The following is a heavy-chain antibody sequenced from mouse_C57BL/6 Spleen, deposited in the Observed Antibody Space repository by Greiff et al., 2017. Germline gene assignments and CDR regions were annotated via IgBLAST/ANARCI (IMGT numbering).Heavy chain of an antibody. J-gene: IGHJ3*01. CDR1: GYSITSGYY. Sequence: ESGPGLVKPSQSLSLTCSVTGYSITSGYYWNWIRQFPGNKLEWMGYISYDGSNNYNPSLKNRISITRDTSKNQFFLKLNSVTTEDTATYYCARGYGLAYWGQGTLVTVSA. D-gene: IGHD1-1*01. CDR2: ISYDGSN. V-gene: IGHV3-6*01. CDR3: ARGYGLAY.